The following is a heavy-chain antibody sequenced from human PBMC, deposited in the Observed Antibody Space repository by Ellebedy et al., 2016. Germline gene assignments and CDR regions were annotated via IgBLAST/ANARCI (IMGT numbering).Heavy chain of an antibody. Sequence: GESLKISSAASGFTFSSYWMSWVRQAPGKGLEWVANIKQDGSEKYYVDSVKGRFTISRDNSKNTLYLHMNSLRAEDTAVYYCAREIMAAISGMDVWGTGTTVTVSS. D-gene: IGHD3-10*01. CDR3: AREIMAAISGMDV. J-gene: IGHJ6*03. V-gene: IGHV3-7*01. CDR1: GFTFSSYW. CDR2: IKQDGSEK.